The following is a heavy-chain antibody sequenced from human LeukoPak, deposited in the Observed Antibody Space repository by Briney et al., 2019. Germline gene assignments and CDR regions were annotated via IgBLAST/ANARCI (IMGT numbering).Heavy chain of an antibody. CDR1: GGSISSYY. D-gene: IGHD3-9*01. J-gene: IGHJ6*03. Sequence: PSETLSLTCTVSGGSISSYYWSWIRQPPGKGLEWIGYIYYSGSTNYNPSHKSRVTISVDTSKNQFSLKLSSVTAADTAVYYCARGLPPEDYSLRYFDWLSPYMDVWGKGTTVTVSS. CDR2: IYYSGST. V-gene: IGHV4-59*01. CDR3: ARGLPPEDYSLRYFDWLSPYMDV.